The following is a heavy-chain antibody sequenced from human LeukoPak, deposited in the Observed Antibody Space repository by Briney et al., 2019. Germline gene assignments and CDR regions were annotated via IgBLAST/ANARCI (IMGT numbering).Heavy chain of an antibody. CDR3: AKDSYSSGWSFDY. V-gene: IGHV3-23*01. J-gene: IGHJ4*02. CDR1: GFTFSSYA. D-gene: IGHD6-19*01. CDR2: ISGSGGST. Sequence: GGSLRLSCAASGFTFSSYAMSWVRQAPGKGLEWVSAISGSGGSTYYADSVKGRFTISRGNSKNTLYLQMNSLRAEDTAVYYCAKDSYSSGWSFDYWGQGTPVTVSS.